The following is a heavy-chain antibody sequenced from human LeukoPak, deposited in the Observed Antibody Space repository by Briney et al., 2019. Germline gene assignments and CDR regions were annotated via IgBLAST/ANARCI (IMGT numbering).Heavy chain of an antibody. CDR3: ARRKTGNTYYYDSSGYIDS. CDR2: IYYSGST. J-gene: IGHJ4*02. Sequence: SETLSLTCTVSGGSISSYYWSWIRQPPGKGLEWIGYIYYSGSTNYNPSLKSRVTISVDTSKNQFSLKLSSVTAADTTVYYCARRKTGNTYYYDSSGYIDSWGQGTLVTVSS. CDR1: GGSISSYY. V-gene: IGHV4-59*08. D-gene: IGHD3-22*01.